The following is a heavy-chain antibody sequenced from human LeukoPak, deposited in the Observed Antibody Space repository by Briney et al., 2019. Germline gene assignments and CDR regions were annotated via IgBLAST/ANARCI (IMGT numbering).Heavy chain of an antibody. V-gene: IGHV3-23*01. CDR1: GFTFSSYG. CDR3: AKTLVSSGGDIAAATTFDY. D-gene: IGHD6-13*01. CDR2: ISGSGGST. Sequence: GGTLRLSCAASGFTFSSYGMSWVRQAPGKGLEWVSAISGSGGSTYYADSVKGRFTISRDNSKNTLYLQMNSLRAEDTAVYYCAKTLVSSGGDIAAATTFDYWGQGTLVTVSS. J-gene: IGHJ4*02.